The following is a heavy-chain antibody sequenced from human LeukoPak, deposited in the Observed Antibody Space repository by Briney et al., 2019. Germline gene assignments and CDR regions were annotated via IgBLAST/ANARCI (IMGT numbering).Heavy chain of an antibody. D-gene: IGHD1-26*01. V-gene: IGHV3-23*01. CDR3: AKYSGSYFHYFDY. CDR2: ISGSGGST. J-gene: IGHJ4*02. Sequence: GGSLRLSRAASGFTFSSYAMSWVRQAPGKGLEWVSTISGSGGSTYYADSVKGRFTISRDNSKNTLYLQMNSLRADDTAVYYCAKYSGSYFHYFDYWGQGTLVTVSS. CDR1: GFTFSSYA.